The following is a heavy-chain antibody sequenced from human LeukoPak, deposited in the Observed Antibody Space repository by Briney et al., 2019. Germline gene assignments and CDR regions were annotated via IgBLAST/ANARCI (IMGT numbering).Heavy chain of an antibody. J-gene: IGHJ4*02. V-gene: IGHV3-48*04. Sequence: GGSLRLSCAASGFTFSTSSINWVRQAPGKGLEWVSYISSSSSTIYYADSVKGRFTISRDNAKNSLYLQMNSLRAEDTAVYYCARSGVGATTWGVDYWGQGTLVTVSS. D-gene: IGHD1-26*01. CDR3: ARSGVGATTWGVDY. CDR1: GFTFSTSS. CDR2: ISSSSSTI.